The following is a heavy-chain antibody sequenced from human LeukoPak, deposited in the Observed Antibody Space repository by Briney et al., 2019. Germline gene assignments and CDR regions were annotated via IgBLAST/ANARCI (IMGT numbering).Heavy chain of an antibody. CDR1: GYTFTRYG. CDR2: ISAYNSNT. CDR3: ARDVLLWFGEFSFDY. V-gene: IGHV1-18*01. D-gene: IGHD3-10*01. Sequence: ASVKVSYKASGYTFTRYGISWVRQAPGQGLEWMGWISAYNSNTNYAQKLQGRVTMTTDTSTSTAYMELRSLRSDDTAVYYCARDVLLWFGEFSFDYCGQGTLVTVSS. J-gene: IGHJ4*02.